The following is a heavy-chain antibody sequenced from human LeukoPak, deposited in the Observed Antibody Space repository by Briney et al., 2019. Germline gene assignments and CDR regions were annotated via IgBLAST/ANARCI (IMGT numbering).Heavy chain of an antibody. CDR2: ISGRGDST. Sequence: GGSLRLSCAASGFTFSTYAMSWVRQAPGKGLEWVSAISGRGDSTYYADSVKGRFTISRDYSKNTLYLQMNSLRAEDTAVYYCARDNWNYGSSMDVWGQGTTVTVSS. CDR3: ARDNWNYGSSMDV. V-gene: IGHV3-23*01. CDR1: GFTFSTYA. J-gene: IGHJ6*02. D-gene: IGHD1-7*01.